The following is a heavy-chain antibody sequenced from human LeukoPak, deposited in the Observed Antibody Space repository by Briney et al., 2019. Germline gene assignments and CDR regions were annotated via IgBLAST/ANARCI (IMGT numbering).Heavy chain of an antibody. Sequence: GGSLRLSCAASGFTFSSYGMHWVRQAPGKGLEWVAFIRYDGSNKYYADSVKGRFTISRDNSKSTLYLQMNSLRAEDTAVYYCANSGGDYGEYYFDYWGQGTLVTVSS. CDR1: GFTFSSYG. CDR2: IRYDGSNK. J-gene: IGHJ4*02. D-gene: IGHD4-17*01. CDR3: ANSGGDYGEYYFDY. V-gene: IGHV3-30*02.